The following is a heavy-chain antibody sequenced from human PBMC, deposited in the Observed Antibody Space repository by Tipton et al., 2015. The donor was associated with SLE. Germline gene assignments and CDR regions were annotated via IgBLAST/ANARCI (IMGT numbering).Heavy chain of an antibody. V-gene: IGHV1-2*02. D-gene: IGHD3-10*01. J-gene: IGHJ3*02. CDR3: AKRITMVRGGAFDI. CDR2: INPNSGGT. Sequence: WINPNSGGTNYAQKFQGRVTMTRDTSISTAYMELSRLRSDDTAVYYCAKRITMVRGGAFDIWGQGTMVTVSS.